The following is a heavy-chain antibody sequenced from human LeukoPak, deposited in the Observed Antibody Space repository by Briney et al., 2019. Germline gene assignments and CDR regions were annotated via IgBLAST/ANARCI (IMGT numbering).Heavy chain of an antibody. J-gene: IGHJ4*02. V-gene: IGHV3-15*01. D-gene: IGHD1-26*01. Sequence: GGSLRLSCAASGSTFSDAWMNWVRQAPGKGLEWVGRIKSKRDFETIDYAAPVKGRFTISRDDSRNTLYLQMNSLKIEDTALYYCMIDVPGGSYPFDYWGQGTLVTVSS. CDR1: GSTFSDAW. CDR3: MIDVPGGSYPFDY. CDR2: IKSKRDFETI.